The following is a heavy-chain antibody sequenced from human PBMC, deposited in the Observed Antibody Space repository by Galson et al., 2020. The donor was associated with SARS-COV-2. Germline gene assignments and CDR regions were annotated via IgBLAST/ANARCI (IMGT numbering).Heavy chain of an antibody. CDR3: AHSKGMGWYGDWVDP. V-gene: IGHV2-5*02. CDR2: IYCDDDK. J-gene: IGHJ5*02. D-gene: IGHD6-19*01. Sequence: SGPTLVKPTQTLTLTCTFSGFSLSTSGVGVGWIRQPPGKALEWLALIYCDDDKHYSPSLKSRLTITKDTSKNQVVLTMTNMDPVDTATYYCAHSKGMGWYGDWVDPWGHGTLVTGSS. CDR1: GFSLSTSGVG.